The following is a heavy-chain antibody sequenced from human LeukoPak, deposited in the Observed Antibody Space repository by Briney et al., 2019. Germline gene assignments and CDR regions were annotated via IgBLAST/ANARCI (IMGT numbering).Heavy chain of an antibody. D-gene: IGHD3-22*01. J-gene: IGHJ4*02. Sequence: ASVKASCKASGYTFTSYAMNWVRQAPGQGLEWMGWINTNTGNPTYAQGFTGRFVFSLDTSVSTAYLQISSLKAEDTAVYYCARSYKGVVITYSFDYWGQGTLVTVSS. CDR2: INTNTGNP. CDR3: ARSYKGVVITYSFDY. V-gene: IGHV7-4-1*02. CDR1: GYTFTSYA.